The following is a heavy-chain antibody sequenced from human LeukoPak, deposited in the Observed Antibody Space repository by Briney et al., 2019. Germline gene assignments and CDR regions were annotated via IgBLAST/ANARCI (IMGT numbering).Heavy chain of an antibody. J-gene: IGHJ4*02. CDR3: ANTGYSSSWLDY. Sequence: GRSLRLSCAASGFTFSSYDMHWVRQAPGKGLEWVAIISYDGTNKYYADSMKGRFTISRDNAKNSLYLQMNSLRAEDTAVYYCANTGYSSSWLDYWGQGTLVTVSS. V-gene: IGHV3-30*18. CDR2: ISYDGTNK. D-gene: IGHD6-13*01. CDR1: GFTFSSYD.